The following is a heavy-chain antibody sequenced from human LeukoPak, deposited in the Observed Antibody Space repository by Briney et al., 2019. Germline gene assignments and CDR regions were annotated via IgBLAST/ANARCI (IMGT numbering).Heavy chain of an antibody. CDR1: GFTFSNYA. Sequence: GGSLRLSCSVSGFTFSNYAMHWVRQAPGKGLEWVSLISGGSGNIYYVDSVKGRFTISRDNSKNTLYVQMTSLRAEDTAIYYCAKGTDYYGSVTSKKTDWGQGTLVTVSS. CDR3: AKGTDYYGSVTSKKTD. J-gene: IGHJ4*02. V-gene: IGHV3-23*01. CDR2: ISGGSGNI. D-gene: IGHD3-10*01.